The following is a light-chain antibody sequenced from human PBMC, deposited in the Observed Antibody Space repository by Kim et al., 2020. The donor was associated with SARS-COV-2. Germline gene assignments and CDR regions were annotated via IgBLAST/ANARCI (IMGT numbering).Light chain of an antibody. V-gene: IGKV1-12*01. CDR2: AAS. Sequence: ASGRERVTNTCRASQGNSIWLAWYQQKPGKAPKLLIYAASSLQSGVPSRFSGSGSGTDFTLTISSLQPEDFATYYCQQANSFPLTFGGGTKVDIK. J-gene: IGKJ4*01. CDR3: QQANSFPLT. CDR1: QGNSIW.